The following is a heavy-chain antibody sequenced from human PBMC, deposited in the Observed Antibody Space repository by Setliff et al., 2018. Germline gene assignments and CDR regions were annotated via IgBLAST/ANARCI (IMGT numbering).Heavy chain of an antibody. CDR2: IYTSGST. Sequence: PSETLSLTCTVSGGSISTTDYYWSWIRQPAGKGLEWIGRIYTSGSTNYNPSLKSRVTMSIDTSKNQFSLKLNSVTAADMAVYYCARSFSRREKFLLDYWGQGALVTVSS. J-gene: IGHJ4*02. V-gene: IGHV4-61*02. CDR1: GGSISTTDYY. CDR3: ARSFSRREKFLLDY.